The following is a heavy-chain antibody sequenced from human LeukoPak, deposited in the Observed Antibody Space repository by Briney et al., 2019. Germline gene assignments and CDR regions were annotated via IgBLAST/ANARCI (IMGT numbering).Heavy chain of an antibody. CDR3: ARLVGYCSSTSCSDY. J-gene: IGHJ4*02. D-gene: IGHD2-2*01. Sequence: GGSLRLSCAASGFTFSSYSMNWVRQAPGKGLEWVSSISSSSSYIYYADSVKGRFTISRDNAKNSLYLQVNSLRAGDTAVYYCARLVGYCSSTSCSDYWGQGTLVTVSS. CDR2: ISSSSSYI. CDR1: GFTFSSYS. V-gene: IGHV3-21*01.